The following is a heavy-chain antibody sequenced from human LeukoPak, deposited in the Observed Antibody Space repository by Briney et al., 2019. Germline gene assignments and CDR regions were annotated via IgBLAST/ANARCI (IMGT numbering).Heavy chain of an antibody. CDR3: ARGESTRYYFDY. CDR1: GGSISSSSYY. V-gene: IGHV4-61*05. D-gene: IGHD2-21*01. J-gene: IGHJ4*02. Sequence: SETLSLTCTVSGGSISSSSYYWSWIRQPPGKGLEYIGYIYYSGNTNSNPSLNSRVTISVDTSKNQFSLKLSSVTAADTAVYYCARGESTRYYFDYWGQGTLVTVSS. CDR2: IYYSGNT.